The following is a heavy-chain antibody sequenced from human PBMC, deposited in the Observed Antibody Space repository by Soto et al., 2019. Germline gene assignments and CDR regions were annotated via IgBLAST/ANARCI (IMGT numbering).Heavy chain of an antibody. V-gene: IGHV3-21*01. CDR2: ISSSSSYI. CDR3: ASSPYDILTGYLDY. CDR1: GFTFSSYS. J-gene: IGHJ4*02. D-gene: IGHD3-9*01. Sequence: EVQLVESGGGLVKPGGSLRLSCAASGFTFSSYSMNWVRQAPGKGLEWVSSISSSSSYIYYVDSVKGRFTISRDNAKNSLYLQMNSLRAEDTAVYYCASSPYDILTGYLDYWGQGTLVTVSS.